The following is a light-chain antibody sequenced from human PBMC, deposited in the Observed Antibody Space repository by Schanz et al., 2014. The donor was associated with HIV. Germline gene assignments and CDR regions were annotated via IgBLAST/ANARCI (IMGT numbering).Light chain of an antibody. V-gene: IGLV2-11*01. CDR3: CSYAGSFSVI. J-gene: IGLJ2*01. CDR2: DVT. Sequence: QSALTQPASVSGSPGQSITISCTGTSSDVGGYNYVSWYQQQPGRPPKLIIYDVTKRPSGVPDRFSGSKSGNTASLTISGLQAEDEADYYCCSYAGSFSVIFGGGTKLTVL. CDR1: SSDVGGYNY.